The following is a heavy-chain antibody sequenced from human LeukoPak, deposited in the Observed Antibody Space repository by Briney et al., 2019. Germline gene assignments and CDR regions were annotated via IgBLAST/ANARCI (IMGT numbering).Heavy chain of an antibody. Sequence: GGSLRLSCAASGFTFSSYWMSWVRQAPGKGLEWVTNIKQDGSEKYYVDSVKGRFTISRDNAKNSLYLQMNSLRAEDTAVYYCAREDLLLSTLFDYWGQGTLVTVSS. J-gene: IGHJ4*02. CDR2: IKQDGSEK. V-gene: IGHV3-7*01. CDR1: GFTFSSYW. CDR3: AREDLLLSTLFDY. D-gene: IGHD3-16*02.